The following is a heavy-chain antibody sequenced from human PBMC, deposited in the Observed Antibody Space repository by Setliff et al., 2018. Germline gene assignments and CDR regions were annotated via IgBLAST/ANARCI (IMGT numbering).Heavy chain of an antibody. V-gene: IGHV4-31*01. J-gene: IGHJ6*04. CDR2: ICNSGVT. D-gene: IGHD3-3*02. CDR3: ARDGLGAFSLRSMDV. CDR1: GDSISSGTYC. Sequence: PSETLSLTCTVSGDSISSGTYCWNWIRQYPGEGLEWIGYICNSGVTNYSPSLKSVVTVSLDTSKNQFSLQLSSVTAADTAVYYCARDGLGAFSLRSMDVWGKGTTVTVSS.